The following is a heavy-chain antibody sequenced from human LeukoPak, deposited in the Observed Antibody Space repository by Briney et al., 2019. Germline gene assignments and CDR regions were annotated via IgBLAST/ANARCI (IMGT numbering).Heavy chain of an antibody. J-gene: IGHJ3*02. CDR3: TRQQLDAFDI. D-gene: IGHD6-13*01. CDR2: INSDGSST. CDR1: GFTFSTYW. V-gene: IGHV3-74*01. Sequence: GGPLRLSCAASGFTFSTYWMHWVRQAPGTGLVWASRINSDGSSTTYADSVKGRFTISRDNAKNTLSLQMNSLRAEDTAVYYCTRQQLDAFDIWGPGTMVTVSS.